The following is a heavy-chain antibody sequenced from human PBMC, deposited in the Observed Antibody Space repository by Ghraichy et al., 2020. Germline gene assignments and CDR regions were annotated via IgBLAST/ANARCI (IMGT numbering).Heavy chain of an antibody. CDR3: ARLEYYDILAGYYIPSYFDY. V-gene: IGHV4-39*01. Sequence: SETLSLTCIVSGGSISSSSYYWGWIRQPPGKGLEWIGSMYYSGSTYYNPSLKSRVTISVDTSKSQFSLKLSSVTAADPAVYYCARLEYYDILAGYYIPSYFDYWGQGTLVTVSS. CDR1: GGSISSSSYY. J-gene: IGHJ4*02. D-gene: IGHD3-9*01. CDR2: MYYSGST.